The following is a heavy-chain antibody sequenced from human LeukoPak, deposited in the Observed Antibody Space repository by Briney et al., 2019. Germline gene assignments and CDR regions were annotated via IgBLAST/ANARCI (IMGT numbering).Heavy chain of an antibody. CDR3: AKGRGYCTGGNCYSDY. J-gene: IGHJ4*02. Sequence: GGSLRLSCTASGFTFSNYAMSWVRQAPGKGLEWVSTISGSDGSTYYADSVKGRFTISRDNSKNTLYLQMNSLRVEDTAIYYCAKGRGYCTGGNCYSDYWGQRTLVTVSS. V-gene: IGHV3-23*01. CDR2: ISGSDGST. D-gene: IGHD2-8*02. CDR1: GFTFSNYA.